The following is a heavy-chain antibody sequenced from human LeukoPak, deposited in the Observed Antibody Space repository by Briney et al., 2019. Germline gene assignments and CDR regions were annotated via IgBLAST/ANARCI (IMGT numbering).Heavy chain of an antibody. Sequence: PSQTLSLTCTVSGGSISSSAYYWGWIRQPPGKGLEWIASISYTGSTYHNPSLKSRVTILVDTPKNQFSLELNSVTAADTAVYYCARHGWNYPSGTYYTFDPWGQGTLVTVSS. CDR2: ISYTGST. D-gene: IGHD3-10*01. CDR1: GGSISSSAYY. J-gene: IGHJ5*02. CDR3: ARHGWNYPSGTYYTFDP. V-gene: IGHV4-39*01.